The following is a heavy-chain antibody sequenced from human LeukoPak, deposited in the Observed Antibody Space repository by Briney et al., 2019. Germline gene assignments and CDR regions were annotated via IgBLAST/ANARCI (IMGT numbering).Heavy chain of an antibody. CDR3: ASRSHDIVVVVADDDAFDI. V-gene: IGHV1-69*13. J-gene: IGHJ3*02. CDR1: GGTFSSYA. CDR2: IIPIFGTA. Sequence: SVKVSCKASGGTFSSYAISWVRQAPGQGLEWMGGIIPIFGTANYAQKFQGRVTITADESTSTAYMELSSLRSEGTAVYYCASRSHDIVVVVADDDAFDIWGQGTMVTVSS. D-gene: IGHD2-15*01.